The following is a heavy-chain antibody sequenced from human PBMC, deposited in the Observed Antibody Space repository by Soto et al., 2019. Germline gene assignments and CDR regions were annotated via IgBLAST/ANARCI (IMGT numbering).Heavy chain of an antibody. CDR1: GGSISSYY. CDR2: IYYSGST. J-gene: IGHJ4*02. V-gene: IGHV4-59*08. D-gene: IGHD3-16*01. Sequence: SETLSLTCTVSGGSISSYYWSWIRQPPGKGLEWIGYIYYSGSTNYNPSLKSRVTISVDTSKNQFSLKLSSVTAADTAVYYCARQWGKQWDDWGQGTLVTVSS. CDR3: ARQWGKQWDD.